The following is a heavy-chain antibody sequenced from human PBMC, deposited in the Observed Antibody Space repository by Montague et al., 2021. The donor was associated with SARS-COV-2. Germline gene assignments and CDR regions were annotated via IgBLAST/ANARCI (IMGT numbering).Heavy chain of an antibody. V-gene: IGHV2-70*11. CDR3: AREIAAAGPALDY. Sequence: PALVKPTQTLTLTCTFSGFSLSTSGMCVSWIRQPPGKALEWLARLDWDDDKYYSTSPKTRLTISKDTSKNQVVLTMTNMDPVDTATYYCAREIAAAGPALDYWGQGTLVTVSS. D-gene: IGHD6-13*01. CDR2: LDWDDDK. CDR1: GFSLSTSGMC. J-gene: IGHJ4*02.